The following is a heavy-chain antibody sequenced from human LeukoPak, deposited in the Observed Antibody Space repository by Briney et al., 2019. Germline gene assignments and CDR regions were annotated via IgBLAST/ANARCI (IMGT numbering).Heavy chain of an antibody. CDR2: ISGTSTYI. J-gene: IGHJ4*02. Sequence: PGGSLRLSCAASGFAFSSHSMNWVRQAPGKGLEWVSSISGTSTYIYFANSLKGRFSISRDNAKNSLYLQMNSLRAEDTAVYYCARDPPEQVIEGRYFDWLWYWGQGTLVTVSS. V-gene: IGHV3-21*01. D-gene: IGHD3-9*01. CDR3: ARDPPEQVIEGRYFDWLWY. CDR1: GFAFSSHS.